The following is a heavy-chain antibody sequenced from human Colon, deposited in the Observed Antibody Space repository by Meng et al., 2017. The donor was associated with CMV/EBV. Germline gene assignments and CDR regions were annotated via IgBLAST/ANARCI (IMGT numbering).Heavy chain of an antibody. D-gene: IGHD2-15*01. CDR2: ISSSSSYI. J-gene: IGHJ6*02. Sequence: GGSLRLSCAASGFTFSIYSMNWVRQAPGKGLEWVSSISSSSSYIYYADSVKDRFTVSRDNAKTSLYLQMNSLRAEDTAVYFCARGDCSGSSCYIHYYYDMDVWGQGTTVTVSS. CDR1: GFTFSIYS. V-gene: IGHV3-21*01. CDR3: ARGDCSGSSCYIHYYYDMDV.